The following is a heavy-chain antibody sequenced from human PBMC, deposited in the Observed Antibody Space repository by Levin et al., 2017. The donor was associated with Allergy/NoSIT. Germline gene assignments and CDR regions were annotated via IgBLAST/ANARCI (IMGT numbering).Heavy chain of an antibody. J-gene: IGHJ6*02. V-gene: IGHV1-2*02. CDR3: ARDQWHCTNGVCGKSYYYGMDV. CDR1: GYTFTGYY. CDR2: INPNSGGT. Sequence: GESLKISCKASGYTFTGYYMHWVRQAPGQGLEWMGWINPNSGGTNYAQKFQGRVTMTRDTSISTAYMELSRLRSDDTAVYYCARDQWHCTNGVCGKSYYYGMDVWGQGTTVTVSS. D-gene: IGHD2-8*01.